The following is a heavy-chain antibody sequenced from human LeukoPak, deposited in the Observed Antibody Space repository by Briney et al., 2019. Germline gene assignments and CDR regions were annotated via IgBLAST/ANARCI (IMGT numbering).Heavy chain of an antibody. D-gene: IGHD4-17*01. V-gene: IGHV3-21*01. CDR2: ISSSSYI. CDR3: ARGSRLRPLDY. Sequence: GGSLRLYCAASGFTFSSYSMNWVRQAPGKGLEWVSSISSSSYIYYADSVKGRFTISRDNAKNSLYLQMNSLRAEDTAVYYCARGSRLRPLDYWGQGTLVTVSS. J-gene: IGHJ4*02. CDR1: GFTFSSYS.